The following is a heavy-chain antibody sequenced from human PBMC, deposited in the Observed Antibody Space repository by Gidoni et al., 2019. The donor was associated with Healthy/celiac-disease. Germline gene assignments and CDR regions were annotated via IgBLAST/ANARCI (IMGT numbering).Heavy chain of an antibody. D-gene: IGHD3-22*01. J-gene: IGHJ4*02. V-gene: IGHV3-11*05. CDR1: GFTFSDYY. CDR3: ARDKGIVVGTPHFDY. CDR2: ISSSSSYT. Sequence: QVQLVESGGGLVKPGGSLRLSCAASGFTFSDYYMSWIRQAPGKGLEWVSYISSSSSYTNYADSVKGRFTISRDNAKNSLYLQMNSLRAEDTAVYYCARDKGIVVGTPHFDYWGQGTLVTVSS.